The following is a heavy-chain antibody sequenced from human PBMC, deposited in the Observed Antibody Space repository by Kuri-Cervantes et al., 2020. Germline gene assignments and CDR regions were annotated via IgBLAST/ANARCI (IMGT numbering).Heavy chain of an antibody. CDR3: ARDRRGTYCSSTNCYLR. Sequence: GGSLRLSCAASGFTFSSYAMSWVRQAPGKGLEWVSAISGSGGSTYYADSVKGRFTISRDNSKNTLYLQMNSLRAEDTAVYYCARDRRGTYCSSTNCYLRWGQGTLVTVSS. V-gene: IGHV3-23*01. D-gene: IGHD2-2*01. CDR1: GFTFSSYA. CDR2: ISGSGGST. J-gene: IGHJ4*02.